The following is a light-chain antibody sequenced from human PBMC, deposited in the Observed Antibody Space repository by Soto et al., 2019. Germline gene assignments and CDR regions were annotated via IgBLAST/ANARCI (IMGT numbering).Light chain of an antibody. CDR1: QTISTW. Sequence: DIQVTHSPPTLSASVGDRVTITCRASQTISTWMAWYQQKPGKAPKLLVYDASTLQSGVASRFSGSGSGTEFTLIISGLQPDDSATYYCQQYTNTNNPWMFGQGPNVDIK. CDR2: DAS. J-gene: IGKJ2*01. V-gene: IGKV1-5*01. CDR3: QQYTNTNNPWM.